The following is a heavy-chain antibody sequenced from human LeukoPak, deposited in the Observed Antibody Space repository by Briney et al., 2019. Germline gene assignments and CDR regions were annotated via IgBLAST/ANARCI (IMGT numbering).Heavy chain of an antibody. Sequence: SETLSLTCAVYGGSFSGYYWSWIRQPPGKGLEWIGEINHSGSTNHNPSLKSRVTISVDTSKNQFSLKLSSVTAADTAVYYCARGFLEYCSSTSCYLVDYWGQGTLVTVSS. J-gene: IGHJ4*02. D-gene: IGHD2-2*01. CDR2: INHSGST. CDR1: GGSFSGYY. V-gene: IGHV4-34*01. CDR3: ARGFLEYCSSTSCYLVDY.